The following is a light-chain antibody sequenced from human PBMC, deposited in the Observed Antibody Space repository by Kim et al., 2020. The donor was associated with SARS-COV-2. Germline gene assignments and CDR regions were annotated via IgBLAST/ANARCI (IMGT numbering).Light chain of an antibody. Sequence: GDRVTITCRASESINSRLAWYQQKPGKGPKLLIYEATSLESGVPSRFSGSASGTEFTLTISSLQPDNFATYYCQQYDSYSHTFGQGTKVDIK. CDR2: EAT. CDR1: ESINSR. CDR3: QQYDSYSHT. J-gene: IGKJ1*01. V-gene: IGKV1-5*01.